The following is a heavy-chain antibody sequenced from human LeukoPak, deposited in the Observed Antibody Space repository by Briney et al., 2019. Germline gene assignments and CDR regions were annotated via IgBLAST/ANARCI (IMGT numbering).Heavy chain of an antibody. V-gene: IGHV1-18*01. CDR2: ISPYNGHT. CDR1: GYTFIKYG. CDR3: APSRVLLWFEELFPTTFAY. Sequence: ASVKVSGKASGYTFIKYGITWVRQAPGQGLEWMGWISPYNGHTNYAHPLQDRVTMTADTATSTTYMELRSLRSYDTTFYYCAPSRVLLWFEELFPTTFAYWGQGTRVTVSS. J-gene: IGHJ4*02. D-gene: IGHD3-10*01.